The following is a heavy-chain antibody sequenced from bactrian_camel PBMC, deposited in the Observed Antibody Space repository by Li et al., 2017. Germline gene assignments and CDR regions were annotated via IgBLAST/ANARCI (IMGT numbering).Heavy chain of an antibody. Sequence: VQLVESGGGSVQNRGSLRLSCVTSGYTYSNNCMGWFRQAPGKEREGVAAISTRGGTTYYADSVKGRFTISRDNAKNTLYLQLNNLKTEDTAMYHCAKAVPGQLWYFEVWGQGTQVTLS. J-gene: IGHJ2*01. CDR2: ISTRGGTT. CDR1: GYTYSNNC. CDR3: AKAVPGQLWYFEV. V-gene: IGHV3S1*01.